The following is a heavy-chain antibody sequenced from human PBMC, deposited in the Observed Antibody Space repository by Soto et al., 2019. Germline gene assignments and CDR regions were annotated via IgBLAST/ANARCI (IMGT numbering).Heavy chain of an antibody. CDR1: GFTFNTYW. V-gene: IGHV3-7*01. Sequence: QLVESGGGLVQPGGSLRLSCATSGFTFNTYWMTWVRQAPGKGLEGVANIKEDGSEENYVDSVKGRFTISRDNGKNSMFLQMNRLRREDSAVYYCVRSFSFDWLLFTLDYWGQGTLVSVSS. CDR2: IKEDGSEE. CDR3: VRSFSFDWLLFTLDY. J-gene: IGHJ4*02. D-gene: IGHD3-9*01.